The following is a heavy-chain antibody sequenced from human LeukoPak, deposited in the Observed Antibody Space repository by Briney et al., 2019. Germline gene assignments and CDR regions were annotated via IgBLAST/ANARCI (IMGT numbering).Heavy chain of an antibody. J-gene: IGHJ4*02. CDR2: ITPIFGTA. CDR3: ARETGIVGATAFDY. CDR1: GGTFSSYA. D-gene: IGHD1-26*01. V-gene: IGHV1-69*01. Sequence: SVKVSCKASGGTFSSYAISWVRQAPGQGLEWMGGITPIFGTANYAQKFQGRVTITADESTSTAYMELSSLRSEDTAVYYCARETGIVGATAFDYWGQGTLVTVSS.